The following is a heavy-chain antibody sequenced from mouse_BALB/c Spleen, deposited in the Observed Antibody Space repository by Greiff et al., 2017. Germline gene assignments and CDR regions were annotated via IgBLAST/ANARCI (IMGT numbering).Heavy chain of an antibody. J-gene: IGHJ4*01. V-gene: IGHV5-9-4*01. D-gene: IGHD1-1*01. CDR3: AREGAIYYAMDY. CDR2: ISSGGSYT. Sequence: EVHLVESGGGLVKPGGSLKLSCAASGFTFSSYAMSWVRQSPEKRLEWVAEISSGGSYTYYPDTVTGRFTISRDNAKNTLYLEMSSLRSEDTAMYYCAREGAIYYAMDYWGQGTSVTVSS. CDR1: GFTFSSYA.